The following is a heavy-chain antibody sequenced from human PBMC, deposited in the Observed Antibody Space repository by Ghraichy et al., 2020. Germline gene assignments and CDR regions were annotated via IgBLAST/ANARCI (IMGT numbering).Heavy chain of an antibody. V-gene: IGHV4-59*08. Sequence: SETLSLTCTVSGGSISSYYWSWIRQPPGKGLEWIAYIYYSGSTNYSPSLKSRVTISVDTSKNQFSLKLSSVTAADTAVYFCARRLYGGNDYWGQGTLVTVSS. J-gene: IGHJ4*02. CDR3: ARRLYGGNDY. CDR1: GGSISSYY. D-gene: IGHD4-23*01. CDR2: IYYSGST.